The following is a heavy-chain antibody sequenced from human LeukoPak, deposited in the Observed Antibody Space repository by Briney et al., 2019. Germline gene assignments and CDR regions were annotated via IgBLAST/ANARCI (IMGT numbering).Heavy chain of an antibody. CDR3: ARGGGLAIDY. D-gene: IGHD3/OR15-3a*01. J-gene: IGHJ4*02. CDR1: GGSVSSGSYY. Sequence: SETLSLTCTVSGGSVSSGSYYWSWTRQPPGKGLEWIGYIYYSGSTNYNPSLKSRVTISVDTSKNQFSLKLSSVTAADTAVYYCARGGGLAIDYWGQGTLVTVSS. CDR2: IYYSGST. V-gene: IGHV4-61*01.